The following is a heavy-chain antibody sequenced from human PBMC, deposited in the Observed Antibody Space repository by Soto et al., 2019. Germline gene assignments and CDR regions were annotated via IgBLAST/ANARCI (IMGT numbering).Heavy chain of an antibody. D-gene: IGHD6-13*01. Sequence: ASVKVSCKASGYTFTGYYMHWVRQAPGQGLEWMGWINPNSGGTNYAQKFQGRVTMTRDTSISTAYMELSRLRSDDTAVYYCARVGGIAAADDWFAPCGQGNMVTV. CDR1: GYTFTGYY. CDR3: ARVGGIAAADDWFAP. CDR2: INPNSGGT. J-gene: IGHJ5*02. V-gene: IGHV1-2*02.